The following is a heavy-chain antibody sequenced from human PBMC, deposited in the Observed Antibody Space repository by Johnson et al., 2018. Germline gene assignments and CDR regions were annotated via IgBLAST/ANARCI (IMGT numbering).Heavy chain of an antibody. CDR3: ARDEGDAFDI. V-gene: IGHV3-21*01. Sequence: EVQLVESGGGQVKPGGSXRLSCAASGFSFSSYNMNWVRQAPGKGLEWVSFVSSSGTYIYYADAVKGRFTIPRANARKSLYLQMNSLRAEDTAVYYGARDEGDAFDIWGQGTMVTVSS. J-gene: IGHJ3*02. CDR1: GFSFSSYN. CDR2: VSSSGTYI.